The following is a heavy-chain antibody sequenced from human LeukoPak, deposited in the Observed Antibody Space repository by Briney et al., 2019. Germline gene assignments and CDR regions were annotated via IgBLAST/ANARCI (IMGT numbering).Heavy chain of an antibody. J-gene: IGHJ4*02. V-gene: IGHV3-23*01. CDR3: AHLRIAADTVDFDY. Sequence: GGSLRLSCAASGFTFSNYAMNWVRQAPGKGLEWVSAISASGSTHYADSVKGRFTISRDNSKNTLYLQMNSLRAEDTAVYYCAHLRIAADTVDFDYWGQGTLVTVSS. CDR1: GFTFSNYA. D-gene: IGHD6-25*01. CDR2: ISASGST.